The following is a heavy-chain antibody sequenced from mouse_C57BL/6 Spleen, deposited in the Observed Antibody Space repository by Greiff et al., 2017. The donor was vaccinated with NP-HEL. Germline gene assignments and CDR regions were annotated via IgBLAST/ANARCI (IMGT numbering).Heavy chain of an antibody. J-gene: IGHJ2*01. Sequence: QVQLKQPGAELVMPGASVKLSCKASGYTFPSYWMHWVKQRPGQGLEWIGEIDPSDSYTNYNQKFKGKSTLTVDKSSSTAYMQLSSLTSEDSVVYYCARGGANWDLFDYWGQGTTLTVSS. CDR3: ARGGANWDLFDY. D-gene: IGHD4-1*01. V-gene: IGHV1-69*01. CDR1: GYTFPSYW. CDR2: IDPSDSYT.